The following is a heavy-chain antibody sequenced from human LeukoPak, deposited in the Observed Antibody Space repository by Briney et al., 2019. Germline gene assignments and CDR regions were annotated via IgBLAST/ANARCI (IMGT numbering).Heavy chain of an antibody. Sequence: ASVKVSCKVSGYTLTELSMHWVRQAPGKGLEWMGGFDPEDGETIYAQKFQGRVTMTEDTSTDTAYMELSSLRSEDTAVYYCGTIASGYDSSPNFDYWGQGTLVTVSS. CDR3: GTIASGYDSSPNFDY. CDR2: FDPEDGET. D-gene: IGHD5-12*01. CDR1: GYTLTELS. V-gene: IGHV1-24*01. J-gene: IGHJ4*02.